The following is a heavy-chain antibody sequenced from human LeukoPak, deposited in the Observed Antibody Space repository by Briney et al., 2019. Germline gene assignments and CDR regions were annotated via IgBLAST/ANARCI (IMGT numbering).Heavy chain of an antibody. D-gene: IGHD3-22*01. J-gene: IGHJ5*02. Sequence: SQTLSLTCAVSGGSISSGGYSWSWIRQPPGKGLEWIGYIYHSGSTYYNPSLKSRVIISVDRSKNQFSLKLSSVTAADTAVYYCARGYYYDSSGYNWFDPWGQGTLVTVSS. V-gene: IGHV4-30-2*01. CDR1: GGSISSGGYS. CDR2: IYHSGST. CDR3: ARGYYYDSSGYNWFDP.